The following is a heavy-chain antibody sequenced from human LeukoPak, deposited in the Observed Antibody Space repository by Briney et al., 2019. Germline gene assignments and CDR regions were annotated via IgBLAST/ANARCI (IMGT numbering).Heavy chain of an antibody. CDR3: ARDGYYYDSSGYPILFGY. CDR1: GFTFSSYE. J-gene: IGHJ4*02. V-gene: IGHV3-48*03. Sequence: PGGSLRLSCAASGFTFSSYEMNWVRQAPGKGLEWVSYISSSGSTIYYADSVKGRFTISRDNAKNSLYLQMNSLRAEDTAVYYCARDGYYYDSSGYPILFGYWGQGTLVTVSS. CDR2: ISSSGSTI. D-gene: IGHD3-22*01.